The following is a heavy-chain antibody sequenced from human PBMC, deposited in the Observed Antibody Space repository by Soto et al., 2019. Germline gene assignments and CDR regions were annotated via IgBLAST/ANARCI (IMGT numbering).Heavy chain of an antibody. CDR1: GGTFSSYA. CDR2: IIPIFGTA. CDR3: ARLGAIQLQIVWGMDV. Sequence: QVQLVQSGAEVKKPGSSVKVSCKASGGTFSSYAISWVRQAPGQGLEWMGGIIPIFGTANYAQKFQGRVTITADKSTSTVYMELSSLRSEDTAVYYCARLGAIQLQIVWGMDVWGQGTTVTVSS. D-gene: IGHD3-16*01. V-gene: IGHV1-69*06. J-gene: IGHJ6*02.